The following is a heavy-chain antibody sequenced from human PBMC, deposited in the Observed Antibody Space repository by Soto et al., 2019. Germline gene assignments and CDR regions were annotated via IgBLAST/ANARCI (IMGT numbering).Heavy chain of an antibody. CDR2: IIPIFGTG. CDR1: GGTFSTST. D-gene: IGHD5-12*01. J-gene: IGHJ4*02. V-gene: IGHV1-69*08. CDR3: VREAPIGSVFSGYDAIDS. Sequence: QVQLEQSGTEVKKPGSSVTVSCKASGGTFSTSTFTWVRQAPGQGLEWMGRIIPIFGTGDYAPKFQGRVLITADKCTSTVYMELRGLKAEDTAVFFCVREAPIGSVFSGYDAIDSWGQGTLVTVSS.